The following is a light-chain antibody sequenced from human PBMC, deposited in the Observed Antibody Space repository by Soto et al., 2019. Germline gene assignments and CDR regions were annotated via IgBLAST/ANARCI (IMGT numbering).Light chain of an antibody. CDR1: QSVSSSY. CDR3: QQYGSSHPLT. Sequence: EMVLTQSPGTLSLSTGERATLSFSSSQSVSSSYLAWYQQKPGQAPRLLIYGASSRATGIPDRFSGSGSGTDFTLTISRLEPADFAVYYCQQYGSSHPLTFGGGTKVDIK. CDR2: GAS. V-gene: IGKV3-20*01. J-gene: IGKJ4*01.